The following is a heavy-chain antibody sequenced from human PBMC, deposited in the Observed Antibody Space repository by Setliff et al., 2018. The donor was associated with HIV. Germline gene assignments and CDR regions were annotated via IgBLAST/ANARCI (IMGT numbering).Heavy chain of an antibody. CDR1: GFSFSNAW. CDR2: IKGETDGGTT. V-gene: IGHV3-15*01. J-gene: IGHJ4*02. CDR3: TTEGWGPDY. Sequence: LRLSCAASGFSFSNAWMSWVRQAPGKGLEWVGRIKGETDGGTTDYAAPVKGRFTVSRDDSKNTLYLQMNSLKTEDTAVYYCTTEGWGPDYWGQGTLVTVSS. D-gene: IGHD3-16*01.